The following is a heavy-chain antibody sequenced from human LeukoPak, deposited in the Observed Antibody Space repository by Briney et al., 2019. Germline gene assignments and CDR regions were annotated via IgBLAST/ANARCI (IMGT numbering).Heavy chain of an antibody. J-gene: IGHJ1*01. CDR1: GGSVSDYY. V-gene: IGHV4-59*02. Sequence: SETLSLTCTVSGGSVSDYYWSWIRQSPGKGLEWIGYIYYTGTTSYNPPLRSRVTMSADTSKNQFSLKLSSVTAADTAVYYCARLKYYYDASGYRAEYFQHWGQGTLVTVSS. D-gene: IGHD3-22*01. CDR3: ARLKYYYDASGYRAEYFQH. CDR2: IYYTGTT.